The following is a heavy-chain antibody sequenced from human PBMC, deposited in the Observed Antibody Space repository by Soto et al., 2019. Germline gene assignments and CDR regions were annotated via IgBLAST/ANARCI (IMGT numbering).Heavy chain of an antibody. V-gene: IGHV1-69*01. Sequence: QVQLVQSGAEVKKPGSAGNVSCKASGGTFSSYAISWVRQATGQGLEWMGGIIPTFGTANYAQKFQGRVTITAAESTRTAYMELSSRRSEDTAVYYCARDRGVTMVRGANGPFDYWGQGTLVTVSS. CDR3: ARDRGVTMVRGANGPFDY. CDR2: IIPTFGTA. CDR1: GGTFSSYA. J-gene: IGHJ4*02. D-gene: IGHD3-10*01.